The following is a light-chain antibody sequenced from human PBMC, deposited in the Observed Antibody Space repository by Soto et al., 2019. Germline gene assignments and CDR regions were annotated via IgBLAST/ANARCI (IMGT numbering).Light chain of an antibody. Sequence: QSVLTQPASVSGSPGQSITISCTGTISDVGGYKYVSWYQQHPDKAPKLIIYDVNNRPSGVSDRFSGSKSGNTASLTISGLQAEDEGDYYCSSYTSISTVIFGGGTKVTVL. V-gene: IGLV2-14*03. J-gene: IGLJ2*01. CDR3: SSYTSISTVI. CDR2: DVN. CDR1: ISDVGGYKY.